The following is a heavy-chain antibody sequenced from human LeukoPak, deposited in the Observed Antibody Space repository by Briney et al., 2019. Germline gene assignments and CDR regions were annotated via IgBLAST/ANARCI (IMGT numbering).Heavy chain of an antibody. D-gene: IGHD2-2*02. Sequence: GGSLRLSCAASGFTFSNAWMSWVRQAPGKGLEWVGRIKSNTDGGTIDYAAPVKGRFTISRDDSKNTLYLQMNGLKTEDTAVYYCTTVRIVVVPAAISGNYWGQGTLVTVSS. CDR3: TTVRIVVVPAAISGNY. CDR2: IKSNTDGGTI. CDR1: GFTFSNAW. J-gene: IGHJ4*02. V-gene: IGHV3-15*01.